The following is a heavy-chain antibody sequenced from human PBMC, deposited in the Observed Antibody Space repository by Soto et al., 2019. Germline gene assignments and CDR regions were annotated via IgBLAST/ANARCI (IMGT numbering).Heavy chain of an antibody. CDR1: GYTFTIYY. CDR3: ARDRSIFGVVPFNWFDS. V-gene: IGHV1-46*01. D-gene: IGHD3-3*01. J-gene: IGHJ5*01. Sequence: ASLKVSCKASGYTFTIYYMHWVRQAPGQGLEWMGIINPSGGSTSYAQKFQGRVTMTRDTSTSTVYMELSSLRSEDTAVYYCARDRSIFGVVPFNWFDSWGQGTLVIVSS. CDR2: INPSGGST.